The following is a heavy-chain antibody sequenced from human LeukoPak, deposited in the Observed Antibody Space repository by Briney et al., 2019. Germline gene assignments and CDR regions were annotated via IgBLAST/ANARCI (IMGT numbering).Heavy chain of an antibody. Sequence: SETLSLTCAVYGGSFSGYYWSWIRQPPGKGLEWIGEINHSGSTNYNPSLKSRVTISVDTSKNQFSLKLSSVAAADTAVYYCASTYDSSDDAFDIWGQGTMVTVSS. CDR2: INHSGST. CDR1: GGSFSGYY. J-gene: IGHJ3*02. CDR3: ASTYDSSDDAFDI. D-gene: IGHD3-22*01. V-gene: IGHV4-34*01.